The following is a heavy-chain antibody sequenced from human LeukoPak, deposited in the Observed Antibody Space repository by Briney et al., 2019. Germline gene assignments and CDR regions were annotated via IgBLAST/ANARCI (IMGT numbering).Heavy chain of an antibody. J-gene: IGHJ4*02. V-gene: IGHV3-23*01. CDR1: GFTFSSYA. CDR2: ISGSGGST. D-gene: IGHD2-2*01. Sequence: GGSLRLSCAASGFTFSSYAMSWVRQAPGKGLEWVSAISGSGGSTYYADSVKGRFTISRDNSKNTLYLQMNSLRAEDTAVYYCAKHRDCSSTSCPFDYWGQGTLVTVSS. CDR3: AKHRDCSSTSCPFDY.